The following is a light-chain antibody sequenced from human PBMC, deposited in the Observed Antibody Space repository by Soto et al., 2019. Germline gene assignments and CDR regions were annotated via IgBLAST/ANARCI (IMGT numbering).Light chain of an antibody. J-gene: IGLJ2*01. V-gene: IGLV2-8*01. CDR3: SSYAGSNNVV. CDR1: SSNIGSNT. Sequence: QSVLTQPPSASGTPGQRVTISCSGSSSNIGSNTVNWYQQHPGKAPKLMIYEVSKRPSGVPDRFSGSKSGNTASLTVSGLQAEDEADYYCSSYAGSNNVVFGGGTKVTVL. CDR2: EVS.